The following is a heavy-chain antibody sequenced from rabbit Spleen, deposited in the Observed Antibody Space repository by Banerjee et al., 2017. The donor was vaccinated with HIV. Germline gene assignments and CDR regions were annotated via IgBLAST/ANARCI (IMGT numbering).Heavy chain of an antibody. CDR2: IYPVFGIT. J-gene: IGHJ4*01. D-gene: IGHD4-1*01. V-gene: IGHV1S47*01. Sequence: EESGGDLVKPGGSLTLSCKASGIDLINNAMSWVRQALGKGLEWIGDIYPVFGITNYASWVNGRFSISSDNAQNTVDLQMNSLTAADTATYFCTRNANGGWDLWGPGTLVTVS. CDR3: TRNANGGWDL. CDR1: GIDLINNA.